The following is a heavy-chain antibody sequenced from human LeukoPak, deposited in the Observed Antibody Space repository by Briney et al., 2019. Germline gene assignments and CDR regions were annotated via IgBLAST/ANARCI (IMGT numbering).Heavy chain of an antibody. V-gene: IGHV4-59*08. CDR3: ARHRPTIFGGSYMDV. CDR1: GGSISSYY. D-gene: IGHD3-3*01. CDR2: IYYSGGT. J-gene: IGHJ6*03. Sequence: SETLSLTCTVSGGSISSYYWSWIRQPPGKGLEWIGYIYYSGGTNYNPSLKSRVTISVDTSKNQFSLKLSSVTAADTAVYYCARHRPTIFGGSYMDVWGKGTTVTVSS.